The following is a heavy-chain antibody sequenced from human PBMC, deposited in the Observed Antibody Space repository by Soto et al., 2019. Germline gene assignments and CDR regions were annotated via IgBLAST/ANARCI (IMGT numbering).Heavy chain of an antibody. Sequence: TWGSLRLCCAASGFTFRSYWRHWVRQAPGEGLVCVSLINGDGSGTGHAASVKGRFTIFRDTAKNTLYLQMNSLRAEDTAVYFCARDQYYKPDYWGQGTPVTV. CDR1: GFTFRSYW. V-gene: IGHV3-74*01. J-gene: IGHJ4*02. CDR3: ARDQYYKPDY. CDR2: INGDGSGT. D-gene: IGHD1-26*01.